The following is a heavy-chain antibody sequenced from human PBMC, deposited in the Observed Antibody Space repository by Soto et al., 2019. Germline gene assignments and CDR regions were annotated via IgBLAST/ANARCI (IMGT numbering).Heavy chain of an antibody. V-gene: IGHV3-33*01. CDR1: GFTFSSYG. CDR3: ARDYFTRWSGLDY. D-gene: IGHD2-15*01. CDR2: IWYDGSNK. Sequence: QVQLVESGGGVVQPGRSLRLSCAASGFTFSSYGMHWVRQAPGKGLEWVAVIWYDGSNKYYADSVKGRFTISRDNSKNTLYLQMNSLRAEDTAVYYCARDYFTRWSGLDYWGQGTLVTVSS. J-gene: IGHJ4*02.